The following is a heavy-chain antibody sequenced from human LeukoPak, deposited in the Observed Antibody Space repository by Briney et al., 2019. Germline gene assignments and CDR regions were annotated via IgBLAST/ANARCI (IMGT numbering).Heavy chain of an antibody. V-gene: IGHV4-34*01. CDR2: INHSGST. CDR1: GGSFSGYY. Sequence: PSETLSLTCAVYGGSFSGYYWSWIRQPPGKGLEWIGEINHSGSTNYNPSLKSRVTISVDTSKNQFSLKLSSVTAADTAVYYCASRRSQFWVAGGRAFDIWGQGTMVTVSS. D-gene: IGHD3-16*01. J-gene: IGHJ3*02. CDR3: ASRRSQFWVAGGRAFDI.